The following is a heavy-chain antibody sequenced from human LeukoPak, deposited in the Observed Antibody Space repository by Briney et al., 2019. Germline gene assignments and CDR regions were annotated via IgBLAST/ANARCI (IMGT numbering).Heavy chain of an antibody. CDR2: ISWNSGSI. CDR3: AKGLYSSGWLSPDY. J-gene: IGHJ4*02. Sequence: GGSLRLSCAASGFTFADYAMHWVRQAPGKGLEWVSGISWNSGSIAYADSVKGRFTISRDNAKKSLYLQMNSLRAEDTALYYCAKGLYSSGWLSPDYWGQGTLVTVSS. D-gene: IGHD6-19*01. CDR1: GFTFADYA. V-gene: IGHV3-9*01.